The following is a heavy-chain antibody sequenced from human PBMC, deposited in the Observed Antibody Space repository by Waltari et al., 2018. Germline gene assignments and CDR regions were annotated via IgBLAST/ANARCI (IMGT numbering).Heavy chain of an antibody. CDR1: GYTFTSYY. J-gene: IGHJ4*02. CDR3: ATEYGGYVY. V-gene: IGHV1-46*01. D-gene: IGHD5-12*01. CDR2: KNPRGGCT. Sequence: QVQLVQSGAEVKKPGASVKVSCKASGYTFTSYYMHWVRQAPGQGLEWMGIKNPRGGCTRYAQKLEARVTMTRETSKSTVYMKLSSLRSEDTAVYYCATEYGGYVYWGQGTLVTVSS.